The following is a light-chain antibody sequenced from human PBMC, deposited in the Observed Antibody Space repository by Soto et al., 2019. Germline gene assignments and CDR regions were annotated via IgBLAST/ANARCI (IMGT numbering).Light chain of an antibody. V-gene: IGKV3-11*01. CDR2: DAS. Sequence: IVMTQSPATLSLSPGDRATLSCSASQSVSSSLAWYQQKPGQAPRLLIYDASTRATGIPARFSGSGSGTDFTITISSLEHEDSAVYYCQQRLSLCTFGEGTKVDIK. CDR3: QQRLSLCT. J-gene: IGKJ4*01. CDR1: QSVSSS.